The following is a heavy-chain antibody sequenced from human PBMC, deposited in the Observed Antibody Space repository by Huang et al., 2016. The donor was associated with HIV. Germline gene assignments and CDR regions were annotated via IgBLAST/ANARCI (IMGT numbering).Heavy chain of an antibody. CDR3: AKEIWDYGDYRLGN. CDR2: TSYDGRDK. Sequence: QVQLVESGGGVVQPGMSLRLSCAASGFTFTSSGMHWVRQAPGKGVEGVAVTSYDGRDKYYADSVKGRFTISRDNSKNTLYLRMNSLRAEDTAVYYCAKEIWDYGDYRLGNWGQGTLVSVSS. J-gene: IGHJ4*02. V-gene: IGHV3-30*18. D-gene: IGHD4-17*01. CDR1: GFTFTSSG.